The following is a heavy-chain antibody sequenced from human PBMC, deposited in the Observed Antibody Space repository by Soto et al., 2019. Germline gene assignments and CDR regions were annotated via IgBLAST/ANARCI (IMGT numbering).Heavy chain of an antibody. CDR3: ARGCSSTSCRGYGMDV. V-gene: IGHV1-69*01. Sequence: QVQLVQSGAEVKKPGSSVKVSCKASGGTFSSYAISWVRQAPGQGLEWMGGIIPIFGTANYAQKFQGRVTITADESTSTAYIELSSLRSEDTAVYYCARGCSSTSCRGYGMDVWGQGTTVTVSS. J-gene: IGHJ6*02. CDR2: IIPIFGTA. CDR1: GGTFSSYA. D-gene: IGHD2-2*01.